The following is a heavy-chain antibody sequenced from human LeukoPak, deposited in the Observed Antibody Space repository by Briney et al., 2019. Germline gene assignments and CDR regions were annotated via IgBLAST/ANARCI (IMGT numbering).Heavy chain of an antibody. D-gene: IGHD2-15*01. Sequence: SETLSLTCTVSGGSISSSNYYWGWIRQPPGKGLEWIGYIFNSGSTYYNPSLKSRVTILVDTSKNQFSLKLSSVTAADTAVYYCARERPLGYCSGGSCYSYRGGWFDPWGQGTLVTVSS. CDR3: ARERPLGYCSGGSCYSYRGGWFDP. J-gene: IGHJ5*02. CDR1: GGSISSSNYY. CDR2: IFNSGST. V-gene: IGHV4-39*07.